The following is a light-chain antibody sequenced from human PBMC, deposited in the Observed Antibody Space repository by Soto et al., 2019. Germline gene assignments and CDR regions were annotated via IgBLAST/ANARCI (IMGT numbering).Light chain of an antibody. V-gene: IGKV3-15*01. CDR1: QSVSSN. J-gene: IGKJ1*01. CDR2: GAS. CDR3: QQYNNWTTT. Sequence: EIVMTRAAASLCVALGGRATISYRASQSVSSNLAWYQQKPGQAPRLLIYGASTRATGIPARFSGSGSGTEFTLTISSLQSEDFAVYYCQQYNNWTTTFGQGTKVDIK.